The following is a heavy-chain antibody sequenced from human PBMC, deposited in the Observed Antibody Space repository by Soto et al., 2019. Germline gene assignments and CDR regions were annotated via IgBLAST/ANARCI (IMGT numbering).Heavy chain of an antibody. CDR1: GFTFSSYS. V-gene: IGHV3-48*01. J-gene: IGHJ5*02. CDR2: ISSSSSTI. CDR3: ARHPERIAEIGWFDP. D-gene: IGHD6-13*01. Sequence: EVQLVESGGGLVQPGGSLRLSCAASGFTFSSYSMNWVRQAPGKGLEWVSYISSSSSTIYYADSVKGRFTISRDTAKNSLYLQMNSLRAEDTAVYYCARHPERIAEIGWFDPWGQGPRVTVSS.